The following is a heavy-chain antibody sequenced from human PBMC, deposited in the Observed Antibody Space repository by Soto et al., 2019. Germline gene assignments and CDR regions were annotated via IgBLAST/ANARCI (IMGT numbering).Heavy chain of an antibody. J-gene: IGHJ4*02. CDR2: ISAYNGNT. D-gene: IGHD3-3*01. CDR3: ARSQSNYDFWSGLPFDY. V-gene: IGHV1-18*01. Sequence: ASVKVSCKASGYTFTSYGISWVRQAPGQGLEWMGWISAYNGNTNYAQKLQGRVTMTTDTSTSTAYMELRSLRSDDTAVYYCARSQSNYDFWSGLPFDYWGQGTLVTVSS. CDR1: GYTFTSYG.